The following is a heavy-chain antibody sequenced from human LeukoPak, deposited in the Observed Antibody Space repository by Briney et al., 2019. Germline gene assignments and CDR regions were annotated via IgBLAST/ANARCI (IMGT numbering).Heavy chain of an antibody. CDR1: GYTFTSYD. CDR2: MNPNSGNT. CDR3: ARGPEVDIVATILGVWFDP. J-gene: IGHJ5*02. D-gene: IGHD5-12*01. Sequence: ASVKVSCKASGYTFTSYDINWVRQATGQGLEWMGWMNPNSGNTGYAQKFQGGVTMTRNTSISTAYMELSSLRSEDTAVYYCARGPEVDIVATILGVWFDPWGQGTLVTVSS. V-gene: IGHV1-8*01.